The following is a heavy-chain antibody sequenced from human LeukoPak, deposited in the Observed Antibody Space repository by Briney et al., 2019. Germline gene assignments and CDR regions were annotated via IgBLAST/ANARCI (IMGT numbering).Heavy chain of an antibody. CDR1: GASVSSYY. V-gene: IGHV4-59*02. CDR2: IHYSGST. CDR3: ARDPGGSRGWFDY. Sequence: SETLSLTCTVSGASVSSYYWTWIRQPPGKGLEWIGYIHYSGSTRYNPSLQSRVTISLDTSRTQFSLRLNSVSAADTAVCYCARDPGGSRGWFDYWGQGDLVTVSS. J-gene: IGHJ4*02. D-gene: IGHD6-19*01.